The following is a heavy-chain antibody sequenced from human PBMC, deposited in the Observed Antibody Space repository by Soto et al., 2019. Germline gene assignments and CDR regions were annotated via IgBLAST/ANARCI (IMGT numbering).Heavy chain of an antibody. CDR3: ATDPFSGSYYGFYI. CDR1: GFTFSNAW. V-gene: IGHV3-15*01. Sequence: NPGGSLRLSCAASGFTFSNAWMNWVRQAPGKGLEWVGRIKSKSDGGTTDYAAPVQGRFIVSRDDSKNTLYLQMQSLRTEDTAVYYCATDPFSGSYYGFYIWGQGTMVTVSS. CDR2: IKSKSDGGTT. J-gene: IGHJ3*02. D-gene: IGHD1-26*01.